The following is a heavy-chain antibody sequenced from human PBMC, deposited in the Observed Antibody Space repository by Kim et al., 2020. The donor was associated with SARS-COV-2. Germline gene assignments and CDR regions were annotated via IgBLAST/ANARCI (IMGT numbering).Heavy chain of an antibody. CDR3: ARERFLEWPDDY. Sequence: YYADSVKGRFTISRDNAKNSLYLQMNSLRAEDTAVYYCARERFLEWPDDYWGQGTLVTVSS. V-gene: IGHV3-21*01. J-gene: IGHJ4*02. D-gene: IGHD3-3*01.